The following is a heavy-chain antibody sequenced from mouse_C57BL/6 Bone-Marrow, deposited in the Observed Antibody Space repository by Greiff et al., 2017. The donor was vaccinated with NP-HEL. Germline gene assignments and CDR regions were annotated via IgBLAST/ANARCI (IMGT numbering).Heavy chain of an antibody. V-gene: IGHV5-17*01. D-gene: IGHD1-1*01. Sequence: DVMLVESGGGLVKPGGSLKLSCAASGFTFSDYGMHWVRQAPEKGLEWVAYISSGSSTIYYADTVKGRFTISRDNAKNTLFLQMTSLRSEDTAMYYCARPYYYGSSYWAMDYWGQGTSVTVSS. J-gene: IGHJ4*01. CDR3: ARPYYYGSSYWAMDY. CDR1: GFTFSDYG. CDR2: ISSGSSTI.